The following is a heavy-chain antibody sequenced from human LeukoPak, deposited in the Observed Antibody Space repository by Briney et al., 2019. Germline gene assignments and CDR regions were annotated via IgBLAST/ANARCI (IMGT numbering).Heavy chain of an antibody. J-gene: IGHJ4*02. CDR1: GYTFTSYG. CDR2: ISAYNGNT. Sequence: ASVKVSCKASGYTFTSYGISWVRQAPGQGLEWMGWISAYNGNTNYAQKLQGRVTMTTDTSTSTAYMELRSLRSDDTAVYYCARVYQGVSLFDGIDYWGQGTLVTVSS. D-gene: IGHD3-10*01. CDR3: ARVYQGVSLFDGIDY. V-gene: IGHV1-18*01.